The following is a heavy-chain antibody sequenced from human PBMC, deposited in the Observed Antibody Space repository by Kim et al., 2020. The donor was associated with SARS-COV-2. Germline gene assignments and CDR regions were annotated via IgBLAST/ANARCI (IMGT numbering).Heavy chain of an antibody. CDR1: GGSFSGYY. V-gene: IGHV4-34*01. J-gene: IGHJ4*02. CDR3: SSLGSLVRGVIGY. D-gene: IGHD3-10*01. CDR2: INHSGST. Sequence: SETLSLTCAVYGGSFSGYYWSWIRQPPGKGLEWIGEINHSGSTNYNPSLKSRVTISVDTSKNKFSLKLSSVTAADTAVYYCSSLGSLVRGVIGYWGQGTL.